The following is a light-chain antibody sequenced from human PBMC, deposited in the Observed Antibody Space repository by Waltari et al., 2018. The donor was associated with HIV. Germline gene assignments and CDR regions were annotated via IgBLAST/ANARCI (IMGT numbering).Light chain of an antibody. CDR1: QSISSW. CDR3: QHYNSYPWT. J-gene: IGKJ1*01. CDR2: KAS. V-gene: IGKV1-5*03. Sequence: DIQMTQSPSTLSASVGDRVPITCRASQSISSWLAWYQQKPGKAPNLLIYKASSLESGVPSRFSGSGSGTEFTLTISSLQPDDFATYYCQHYNSYPWTFSQGTKVEIK.